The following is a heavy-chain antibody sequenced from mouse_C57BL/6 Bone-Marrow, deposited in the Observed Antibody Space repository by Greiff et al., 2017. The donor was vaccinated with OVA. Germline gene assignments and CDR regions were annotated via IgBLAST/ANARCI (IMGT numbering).Heavy chain of an antibody. CDR3: TRELYDYGRDYAMDY. V-gene: IGHV5-9-1*02. CDR1: GFTFSSYA. CDR2: ISSGGDYI. J-gene: IGHJ4*01. Sequence: EVKLVESGEGLVKPGGSLKLSCAASGFTFSSYAMSWVRQTPEKRLEWVAYISSGGDYIYYADTVKGRFTISRDNARNTLYLQMSSLKSEDTAMYYCTRELYDYGRDYAMDYWGQGTSVTVSS. D-gene: IGHD2-4*01.